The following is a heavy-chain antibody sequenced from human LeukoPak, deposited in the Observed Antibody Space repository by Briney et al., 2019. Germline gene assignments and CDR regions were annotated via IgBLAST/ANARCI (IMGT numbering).Heavy chain of an antibody. D-gene: IGHD3-22*01. V-gene: IGHV5-51*01. CDR2: IYPGDSET. CDR3: ATTDYYDSSGFYSDSLDI. Sequence: GESLKISCKGSGYSFTSYWIGWVRQLPGTGLEWMGIIYPGDSETRYSPAFQGQVTISADRSITTAYLQWSSLQASDTAIYYCATTDYYDSSGFYSDSLDIWGQGTMVSVSS. CDR1: GYSFTSYW. J-gene: IGHJ3*02.